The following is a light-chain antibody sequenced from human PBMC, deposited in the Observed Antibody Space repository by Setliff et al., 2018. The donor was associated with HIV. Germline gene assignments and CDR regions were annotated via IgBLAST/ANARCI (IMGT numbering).Light chain of an antibody. V-gene: IGLV2-14*01. Sequence: QSALTQPASVSGSPGQSITISCTGSNSDVGGHNYVSWFQQHPGKAPKLMIYEVSNRPSGVSNRFSGSKAGNTASLTISGLQAEDEADYYCSSYTTSSILGVVFGGGTKVTVL. J-gene: IGLJ3*02. CDR1: NSDVGGHNY. CDR2: EVS. CDR3: SSYTTSSILGVV.